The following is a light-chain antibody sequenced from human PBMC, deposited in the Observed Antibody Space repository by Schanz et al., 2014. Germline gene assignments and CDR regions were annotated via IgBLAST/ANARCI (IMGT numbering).Light chain of an antibody. J-gene: IGLJ3*02. CDR2: EVS. CDR1: SSDVGGYNY. CDR3: AAWDDSLHGWV. Sequence: QSALTQPPSASGSPGQSVTISCTGTSSDVGGYNYVSWYQQHPGKAPKLMIYEVSQRPSGVPDRFSGSKSGNTASLAISGLQSEEEADYHCAAWDDSLHGWVFGGGTKLTVL. V-gene: IGLV2-8*01.